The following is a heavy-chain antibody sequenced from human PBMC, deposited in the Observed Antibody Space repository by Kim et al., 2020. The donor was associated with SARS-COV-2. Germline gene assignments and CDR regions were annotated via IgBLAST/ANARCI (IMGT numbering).Heavy chain of an antibody. Sequence: YADSVKGRFTISRDNSKNTLYLQIYSLRPEDTAVYYCARGSVYDIPHYFDNWGQGTLVTVSS. D-gene: IGHD5-12*01. J-gene: IGHJ4*02. CDR3: ARGSVYDIPHYFDN. V-gene: IGHV3-30*01.